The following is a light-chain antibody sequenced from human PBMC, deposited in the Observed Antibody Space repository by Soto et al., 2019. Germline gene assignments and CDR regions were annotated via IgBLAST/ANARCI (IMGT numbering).Light chain of an antibody. CDR1: QSISSY. CDR3: QQSDSTPRYT. V-gene: IGKV1-39*01. J-gene: IGKJ2*01. CDR2: AAS. Sequence: DIQMTQSPSSLSASVGDRVTITCRASQSISSYLNWYQQKPGKAPKLLIYAASSLKSGVPSRFSGSGSGTDFDITISSLQPEDFATYYCQQSDSTPRYTFGQGTKLEIK.